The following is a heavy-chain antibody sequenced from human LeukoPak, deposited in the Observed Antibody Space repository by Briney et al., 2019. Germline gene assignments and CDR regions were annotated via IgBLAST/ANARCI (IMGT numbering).Heavy chain of an antibody. CDR2: SYYSGST. CDR1: GGSMSSSTYY. V-gene: IGHV4-39*01. J-gene: IGHJ5*02. D-gene: IGHD3-16*02. CDR3: ARVSSRHNWFDP. Sequence: SETLSLTCTVFGGSMSSSTYYWGWIRQPPGKGLEWIGNSYYSGSTYYTPSLKSRVTISVDTSKKQFSLKLRSVTAADTAVYFCARVSSRHNWFDPWGQGTLVTVSS.